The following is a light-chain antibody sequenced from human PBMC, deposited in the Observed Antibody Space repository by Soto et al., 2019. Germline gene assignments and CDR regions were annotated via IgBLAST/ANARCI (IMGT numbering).Light chain of an antibody. CDR1: SSDVGSYNY. CDR2: DVS. V-gene: IGLV2-14*03. J-gene: IGLJ1*01. Sequence: QSVLTQPASVSGSPGQSITISCTGTSSDVGSYNYVSWYQHHPGKAPKLMIFDVSNRPSGVSNRFSGSKSGNTASLTISGLQPEDEADYYRSSYTTSNTRQIVFGTGTKVTVL. CDR3: SSYTTSNTRQIV.